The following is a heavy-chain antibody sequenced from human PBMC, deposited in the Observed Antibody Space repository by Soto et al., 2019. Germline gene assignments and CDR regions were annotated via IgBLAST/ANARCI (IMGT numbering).Heavy chain of an antibody. CDR3: ARRNKTVPTIFGVLTPRYYYGMDV. J-gene: IGHJ6*02. CDR2: IIPIFGTA. V-gene: IGHV1-69*01. D-gene: IGHD3-3*01. CDR1: GGTFSSYA. Sequence: QVQLVQSGAEVKKPGSSVKVSCKASGGTFSSYAISWVRQAPGQGLEWMGGIIPIFGTANYAQKFQGRVTITEDESTSIAYMELSRLRAEDTAVYYCARRNKTVPTIFGVLTPRYYYGMDVWGQGTTGTVSS.